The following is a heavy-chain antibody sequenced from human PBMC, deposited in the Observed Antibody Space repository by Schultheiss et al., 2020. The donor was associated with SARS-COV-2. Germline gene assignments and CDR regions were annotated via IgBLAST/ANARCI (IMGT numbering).Heavy chain of an antibody. V-gene: IGHV4-61*08. CDR1: GGSISSGGYY. Sequence: SETLSLTCTVSGGSISSGGYYWSWIRQPPGKGLEWIGYIYYSGSTNYNPSLKSRVTISVDTSKNQFSLKLSSVTAADTAVYYCARGGELWLISTYYYYGMDVWGQGTTVTVSS. D-gene: IGHD3-10*01. CDR3: ARGGELWLISTYYYYGMDV. CDR2: IYYSGST. J-gene: IGHJ6*02.